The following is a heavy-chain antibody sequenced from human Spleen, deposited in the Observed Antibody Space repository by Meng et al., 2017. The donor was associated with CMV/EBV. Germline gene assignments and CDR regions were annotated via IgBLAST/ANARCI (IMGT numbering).Heavy chain of an antibody. CDR3: VRDRNYGVYLGSDY. D-gene: IGHD4-17*01. CDR2: IWYDGSNK. J-gene: IGHJ4*02. V-gene: IGHV3-33*01. CDR1: GFTFSSYG. Sequence: GGSLRLSCAASGFTFSSYGMHWVRQAPGKGLEWVAVIWYDGSNKYYADSVKGRFTISRDNAKNSLYLQMDNLGTEDTALYYCVRDRNYGVYLGSDYWGQGTLVTVSS.